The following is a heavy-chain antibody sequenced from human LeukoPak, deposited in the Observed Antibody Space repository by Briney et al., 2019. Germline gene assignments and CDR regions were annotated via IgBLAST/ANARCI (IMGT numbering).Heavy chain of an antibody. D-gene: IGHD3-10*01. CDR1: GFTFSTYS. J-gene: IGHJ4*02. V-gene: IGHV3-21*04. CDR2: ISSSSSYI. CDR3: ARALWFGELHY. Sequence: GGSLRLSCAASGFTFSTYSMNWVRQAPGKGLEWVSSISSSSSYIYYADSVKGRFTISRDNAKNSLFLQMNSLRAEDTAVYYCARALWFGELHYWGQGTLVTVSS.